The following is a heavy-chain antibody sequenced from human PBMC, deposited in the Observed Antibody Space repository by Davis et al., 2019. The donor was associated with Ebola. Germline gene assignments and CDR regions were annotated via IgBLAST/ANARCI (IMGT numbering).Heavy chain of an antibody. V-gene: IGHV3-30-3*01. Sequence: GESLKISCAASGFTFSSYAMHWVRQAPGKGLEWVAVISYDGSNKYYADSVKGRFTISRDNSKNTLYLQMNSLRAEDTAVYYCAKDPGEQWLAYFDYWGQGTLVTVSS. D-gene: IGHD6-19*01. J-gene: IGHJ4*02. CDR3: AKDPGEQWLAYFDY. CDR1: GFTFSSYA. CDR2: ISYDGSNK.